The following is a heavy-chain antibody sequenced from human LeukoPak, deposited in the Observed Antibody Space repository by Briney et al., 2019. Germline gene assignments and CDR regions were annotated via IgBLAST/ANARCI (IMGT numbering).Heavy chain of an antibody. D-gene: IGHD3-22*01. V-gene: IGHV4-39*07. Sequence: SETLSLTCTVSGGSISSSSYYWGWIRQPPGKGLEWIGSIYYSGSTYYNPSLKSRVTISVDTSQNQFSLKLSSVTAADTAVSYCARVEFGGDSSGYYQYYFDYWGQGTLVTVSS. CDR3: ARVEFGGDSSGYYQYYFDY. CDR1: GGSISSSSYY. CDR2: IYYSGST. J-gene: IGHJ4*02.